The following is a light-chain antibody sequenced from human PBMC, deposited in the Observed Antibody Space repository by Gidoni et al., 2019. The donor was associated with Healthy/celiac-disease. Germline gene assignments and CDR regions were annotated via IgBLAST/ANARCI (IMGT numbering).Light chain of an antibody. J-gene: IGLJ3*02. CDR1: SSDVGGYNY. Sequence: QFALTHPPSASGSPGQPVTISCTGTSSDVGGYNYVSWYQQHPGKAPKLMIYEVSKRPSGVPDRFSGSKSGNTASLTVSGLQAEDEADYYCSSYASSNKKVFGGGTKLTVL. V-gene: IGLV2-8*01. CDR3: SSYASSNKKV. CDR2: EVS.